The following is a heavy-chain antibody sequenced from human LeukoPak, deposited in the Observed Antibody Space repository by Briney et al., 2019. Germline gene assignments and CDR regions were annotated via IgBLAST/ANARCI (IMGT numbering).Heavy chain of an antibody. CDR3: VSDSPGYSSGSYFTY. Sequence: GGSLRLSCAASGFIFRTYWMSWVRQAPGQGLEWVANIKQDGSEKYYVDPVKGRFTISRDNAKNSLYLQMNSLRDEDTAVYYCVSDSPGYSSGSYFTYWGQGTLVTVSS. J-gene: IGHJ4*02. D-gene: IGHD2-15*01. CDR1: GFIFRTYW. V-gene: IGHV3-7*03. CDR2: IKQDGSEK.